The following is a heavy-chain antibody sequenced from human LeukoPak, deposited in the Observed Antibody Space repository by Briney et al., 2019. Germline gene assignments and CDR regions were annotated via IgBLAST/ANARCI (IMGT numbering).Heavy chain of an antibody. J-gene: IGHJ4*02. CDR3: ARGSRRLSSSSFDY. CDR2: IYPGASDT. CDR1: GYSFTNYW. V-gene: IGHV5-51*01. D-gene: IGHD6-6*01. Sequence: GESLKISCKGSGYSFTNYWIAWVRQMPGKGLEWMGIIYPGASDTRYSPSFQGQVTISADKSISTAYLQWSSLKASDTAMYYCARGSRRLSSSSFDYWGQGTLVTVSS.